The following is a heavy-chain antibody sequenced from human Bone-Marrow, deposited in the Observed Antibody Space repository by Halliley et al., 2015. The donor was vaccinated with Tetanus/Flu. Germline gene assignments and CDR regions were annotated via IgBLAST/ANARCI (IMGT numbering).Heavy chain of an antibody. D-gene: IGHD2-15*01. CDR3: ARGHNPAARGANWFDL. V-gene: IGHV4-34*01. Sequence: TLSLTCDFYGGGFYFFSEWVRPTPREGGGGIAEINRAGSTNFNPSLESRLTISVDTSTKRFSLRLNSLNAADTGVYYCARGHNPAARGANWFDLWGQGSLVTVSS. CDR2: INRAGST. CDR1: GGGFYFF. J-gene: IGHJ5*02.